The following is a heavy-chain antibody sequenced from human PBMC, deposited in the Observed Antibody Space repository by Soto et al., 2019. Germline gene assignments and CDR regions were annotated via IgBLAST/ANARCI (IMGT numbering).Heavy chain of an antibody. Sequence: VASVKVSCKASGYTFTSYGISWGRQAPGQGLEWMGWISAYNGNTNYAQKLQGRVTMTTDTSTSTAYMELRSLRSEDTAVYYCARGHYGDHFDYWGQGTLVTVSS. V-gene: IGHV1-18*01. D-gene: IGHD4-17*01. CDR3: ARGHYGDHFDY. CDR2: ISAYNGNT. J-gene: IGHJ4*02. CDR1: GYTFTSYG.